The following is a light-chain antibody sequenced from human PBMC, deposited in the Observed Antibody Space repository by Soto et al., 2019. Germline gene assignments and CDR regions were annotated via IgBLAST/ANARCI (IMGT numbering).Light chain of an antibody. J-gene: IGKJ2*01. V-gene: IGKV3-15*01. CDR1: QSGSIN. CDR2: GAS. CDR3: QQYNNWPRT. Sequence: EIVMTQSPATLSVSPGERATLSCRASQSGSINLAGYQQRRGQAPRLLIYGASTRATGIPGRFSGSGSGTQFTLTISSLQSEDFAVYYCQQYNNWPRTFGQGTKLEIK.